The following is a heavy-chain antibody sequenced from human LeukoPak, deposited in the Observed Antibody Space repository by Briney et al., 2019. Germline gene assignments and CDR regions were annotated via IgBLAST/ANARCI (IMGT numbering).Heavy chain of an antibody. J-gene: IGHJ4*02. CDR2: FDPEDGET. V-gene: IGHV1-24*01. CDR1: GYTLTELS. Sequence: GASVKVSCKVSGYTLTELSMHWVRQAPGKGLEWMGGFDPEDGETIYAQKFQGRVTMTEDTSTDTAYMELSSLRSEDTAVYYCATSQSKWWRSPLDYWGQGTLVTVSS. D-gene: IGHD2-15*01. CDR3: ATSQSKWWRSPLDY.